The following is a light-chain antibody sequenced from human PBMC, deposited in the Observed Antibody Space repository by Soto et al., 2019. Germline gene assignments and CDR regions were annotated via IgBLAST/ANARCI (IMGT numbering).Light chain of an antibody. J-gene: IGLJ2*01. CDR1: SDDVGGYNY. V-gene: IGLV2-14*03. Sequence: QCALTQPASVSGSPGQSITISCTGTSDDVGGYNYVSWYQQHPGKAPKLMIFDVSNRPSEVSSRFSGSKSGNTASLTISGLQAEDEGDYYCSSYTSTSIVAFGGGTKLTVL. CDR3: SSYTSTSIVA. CDR2: DVS.